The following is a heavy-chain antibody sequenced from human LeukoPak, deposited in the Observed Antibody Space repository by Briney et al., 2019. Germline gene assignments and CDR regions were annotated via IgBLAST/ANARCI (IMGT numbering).Heavy chain of an antibody. Sequence: ETLSLTCTVSGGSISSSSYYWGWIRQAPGKGLEWVANIKQDGSEKYYVDSVKGRFTISRDNAKNSLYLQMNSLRAEDTAVYYCARGSSYYYGSGSYYIDYWGQGTLVTVSS. J-gene: IGHJ4*02. CDR3: ARGSSYYYGSGSYYIDY. CDR2: IKQDGSEK. V-gene: IGHV3-7*01. CDR1: GGSISSSSYY. D-gene: IGHD3-10*01.